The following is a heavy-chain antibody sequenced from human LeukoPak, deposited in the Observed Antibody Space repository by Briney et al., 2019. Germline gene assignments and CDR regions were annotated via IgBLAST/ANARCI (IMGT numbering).Heavy chain of an antibody. J-gene: IGHJ5*02. Sequence: GGSLRLSCSASGFTFSSYWMHWVRQAPGKGLVWVSRINSDGSTTNYPDSVKGRFTISRDNAKNTLYLQMNSLRAEDTSVYYCTSGQAGKNWFDPWGQGTLVTVSS. CDR2: INSDGSTT. CDR3: TSGQAGKNWFDP. V-gene: IGHV3-74*01. CDR1: GFTFSSYW. D-gene: IGHD3-10*01.